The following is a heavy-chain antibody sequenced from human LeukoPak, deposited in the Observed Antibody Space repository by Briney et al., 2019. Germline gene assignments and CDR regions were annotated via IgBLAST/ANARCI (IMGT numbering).Heavy chain of an antibody. CDR2: TYYSGST. CDR3: ARSYSSSSHYYYYYMDV. J-gene: IGHJ6*03. D-gene: IGHD6-6*01. Sequence: PSETLSLTCTVSGGSISSSSYYWGWIRQPPGKGLEWIGSTYYSGSTYYNPSLKSRVTISVDTSKNQFSLKLSSVTAADTAVYYCARSYSSSSHYYYYYMDVWGKGTTVTVSS. V-gene: IGHV4-39*01. CDR1: GGSISSSSYY.